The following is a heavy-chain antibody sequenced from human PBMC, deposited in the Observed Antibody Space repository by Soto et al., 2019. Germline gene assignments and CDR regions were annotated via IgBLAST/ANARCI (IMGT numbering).Heavy chain of an antibody. J-gene: IGHJ4*02. Sequence: GGSLRLSCAASGFTFSSYAMSWVRQAPGKGLEWVSAISGSGGSTYYADSVKGRFTISRDNSKNTRYLQMNSLRAEDTAVYYCAKAVMMVRGVSGYWGQGTLVTVSS. CDR2: ISGSGGST. CDR1: GFTFSSYA. CDR3: AKAVMMVRGVSGY. D-gene: IGHD3-10*01. V-gene: IGHV3-23*01.